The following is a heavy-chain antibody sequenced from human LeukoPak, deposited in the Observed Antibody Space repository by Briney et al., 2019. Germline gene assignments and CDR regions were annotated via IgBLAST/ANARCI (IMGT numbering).Heavy chain of an antibody. Sequence: PGGSLRLSCAASGFTFSNAWMSWVRQAPGKGLDWVAVIYSAGSNKYYADSVKGRFTISRDNSKNTLYLEMHSLRAEDTAVYYCARDLRLPVAGPDAFDLWGKGTMVTVST. CDR3: ARDLRLPVAGPDAFDL. CDR2: IYSAGSNK. J-gene: IGHJ3*01. V-gene: IGHV3-33*08. CDR1: GFTFSNAW. D-gene: IGHD6-19*01.